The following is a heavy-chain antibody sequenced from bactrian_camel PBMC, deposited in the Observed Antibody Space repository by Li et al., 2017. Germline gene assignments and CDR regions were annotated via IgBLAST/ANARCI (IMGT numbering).Heavy chain of an antibody. V-gene: IGHV3S26*01. J-gene: IGHJ4*01. CDR2: IDSDGVT. D-gene: IGHD3*01. CDR1: GYTYDKYC. CDR3: AHGCTAIRRGAIRSERYTN. Sequence: QVQLVESGGGSVQAGGSLRLSCTVSGYTYDKYCMGWLRQAPGEEREGVAVIDSDGVTSYADSVKGRFTISKDNAKNTLYLQMDNLKPEDTAMYYCAHGCTAIRRGAIRSERYTNWGQGTQVTVS.